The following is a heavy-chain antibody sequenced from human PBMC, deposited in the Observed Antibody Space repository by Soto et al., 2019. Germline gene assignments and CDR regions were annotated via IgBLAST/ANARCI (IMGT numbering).Heavy chain of an antibody. CDR3: ARAPINPSYYGSGSYDNNYFDY. V-gene: IGHV1-18*01. CDR2: ISAYNGNT. Sequence: ASVKVSCKASGYTFTSYGISWVRQAPGQGLEWMGWISAYNGNTNYAQKLQGRVTMTTDTSTSTAYMELRSLRSDDTAVHYCARAPINPSYYGSGSYDNNYFDYWGQGTLVTVSS. CDR1: GYTFTSYG. J-gene: IGHJ4*02. D-gene: IGHD3-10*01.